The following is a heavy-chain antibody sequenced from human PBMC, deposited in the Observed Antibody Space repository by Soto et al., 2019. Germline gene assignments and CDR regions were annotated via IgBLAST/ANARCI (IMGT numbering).Heavy chain of an antibody. D-gene: IGHD4-17*01. CDR2: INHSGST. J-gene: IGHJ4*02. V-gene: IGHV4-34*01. CDR3: ARTTTVTTSAFDY. Sequence: QVQLQQWGAGALKPSETLSLTCAVYGGSFSGYYWSWIRQPPGKGLEWIGEINHSGSTNYNPSLKSRVTISVDTSKNQFSLKLSSVTAADTAVFYCARTTTVTTSAFDYWGQGTLVTVSS. CDR1: GGSFSGYY.